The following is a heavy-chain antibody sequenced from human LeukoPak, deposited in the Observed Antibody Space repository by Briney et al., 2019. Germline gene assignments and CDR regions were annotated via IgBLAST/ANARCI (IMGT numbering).Heavy chain of an antibody. CDR2: ISSSGSTI. J-gene: IGHJ4*02. V-gene: IGHV3-48*03. CDR3: ARASYSSSWYADY. Sequence: GGSLRLSCAASGFTFSSYEMNWVRQAPGQGLEWVSYISSSGSTIYYADSVKGRFTISRDNAKNSLYLQMNSLRAEDTAVYYCARASYSSSWYADYWGQGTLVTVSS. D-gene: IGHD6-13*01. CDR1: GFTFSSYE.